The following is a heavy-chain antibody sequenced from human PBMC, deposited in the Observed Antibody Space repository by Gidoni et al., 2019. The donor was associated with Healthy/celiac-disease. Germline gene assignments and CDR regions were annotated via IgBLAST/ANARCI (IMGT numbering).Heavy chain of an antibody. D-gene: IGHD1-26*01. CDR3: VRGGSYGTSFDY. J-gene: IGHJ4*02. Sequence: QVQLQQWGAGLLKPSETLSLTCAVYGGSFSGYYWSWIRQPPGKGLEWIGEINHSGSTNYNPSLKSRVTISVDTSKNQFSLKLSSVTAADTAVYYCVRGGSYGTSFDYWGQGTLVTVSS. V-gene: IGHV4-34*01. CDR2: INHSGST. CDR1: GGSFSGYY.